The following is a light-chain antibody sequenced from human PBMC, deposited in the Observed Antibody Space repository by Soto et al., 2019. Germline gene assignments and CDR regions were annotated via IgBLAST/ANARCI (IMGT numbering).Light chain of an antibody. V-gene: IGLV2-14*01. CDR1: SSDVGGYNY. CDR3: SSYTSSRKVV. CDR2: EVS. J-gene: IGLJ2*01. Sequence: QLVLTQPASVSGSPGQSITISCTGTSSDVGGYNYVSWYQQHPGKAPKLMIYEVSNRPSGVSNRFSGSKSGNTASLTISGLQAEDEADYYCSSYTSSRKVVFGGGTKLTVL.